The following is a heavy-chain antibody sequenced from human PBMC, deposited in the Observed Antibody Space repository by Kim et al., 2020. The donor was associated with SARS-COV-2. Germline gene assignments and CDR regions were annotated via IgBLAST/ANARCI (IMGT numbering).Heavy chain of an antibody. V-gene: IGHV3-33*06. CDR1: GFNFNRYG. Sequence: GGSLRLSCAASGFNFNRYGMHWVRQAPGKGLEWVAILWFDGTNKYYADSVKGRFTISRDNAKNALYLQMNSLRVEDTAVYYCAKHGVDYSISALDFWGQG. CDR2: LWFDGTNK. CDR3: AKHGVDYSISALDF. J-gene: IGHJ4*02. D-gene: IGHD6-6*01.